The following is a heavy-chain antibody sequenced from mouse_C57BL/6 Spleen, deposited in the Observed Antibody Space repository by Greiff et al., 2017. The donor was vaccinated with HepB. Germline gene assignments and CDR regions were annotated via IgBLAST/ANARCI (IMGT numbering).Heavy chain of an antibody. D-gene: IGHD1-1*01. Sequence: QVTLKVSGPGILQPSQTLSLTCSFSGFSLSTSNMGIGWIRQPSGTGLEWLAHIWWNDDKYYNPSLKSRLTISKDTSNNQVFLKINSVYTADTATYYCAQIPYYGSSLYYAMDYWGQGTSVTVSS. J-gene: IGHJ4*01. CDR2: IWWNDDK. V-gene: IGHV8-5*01. CDR3: AQIPYYGSSLYYAMDY. CDR1: GFSLSTSNMG.